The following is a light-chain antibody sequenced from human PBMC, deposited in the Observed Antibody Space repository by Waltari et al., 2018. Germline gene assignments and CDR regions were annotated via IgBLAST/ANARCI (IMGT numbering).Light chain of an antibody. V-gene: IGKV3-20*01. CDR2: DAT. CDR1: QSVTKNY. Sequence: EIVLTQSPDTLSLSLGERATLSCRASQSVTKNYLAWYQQKPGQPPRLPIHDATDRATGIPDRFSGSGSGTDFTLTISRLEAEDFALYYCQQCAHSPLTFGGGTRVEIK. CDR3: QQCAHSPLT. J-gene: IGKJ4*01.